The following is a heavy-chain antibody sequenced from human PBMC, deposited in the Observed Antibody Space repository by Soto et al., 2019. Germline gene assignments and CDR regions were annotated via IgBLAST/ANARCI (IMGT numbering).Heavy chain of an antibody. CDR2: ISFRGTTT. CDR1: GFTFSSFE. J-gene: IGHJ4*02. D-gene: IGHD2-21*01. V-gene: IGHV3-48*03. Sequence: GGSLRLSCAASGFTFSSFEMNWVRQVPGKGLEWLSYISFRGTTTYYAGSVRGRFTISRDNTKNSVFLQMDSLGVEDTAIYYCVRDNSHIIVTPFDLWGQGTLVTV. CDR3: VRDNSHIIVTPFDL.